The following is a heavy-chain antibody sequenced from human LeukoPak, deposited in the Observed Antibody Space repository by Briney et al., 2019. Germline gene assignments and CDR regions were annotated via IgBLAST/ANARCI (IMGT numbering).Heavy chain of an antibody. CDR3: ARLPVDSGSYYMFDY. CDR1: GYTFTSYY. Sequence: ASVKVSCKASGYTFTSYYMHWVRQAPGQGLEWMGWINPNSGGTNYAQKFQGRVTMTRDTSISTAYMELSRLRSDDTAVYYCARLPVDSGSYYMFDYWGQGTLVTVSS. V-gene: IGHV1-2*02. D-gene: IGHD3-10*01. J-gene: IGHJ4*02. CDR2: INPNSGGT.